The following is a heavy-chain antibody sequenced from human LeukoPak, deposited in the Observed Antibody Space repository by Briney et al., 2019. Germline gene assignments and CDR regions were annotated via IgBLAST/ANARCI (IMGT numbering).Heavy chain of an antibody. CDR2: INPNSGGT. D-gene: IGHD5-18*01. CDR3: AQGLDTAMVTIDY. CDR1: GYTFTGYY. J-gene: IGHJ4*02. V-gene: IGHV1-2*06. Sequence: ASVKVSCKASGYTFTGYYMHWVRQAPGQGLEWMGRINPNSGGTNYAQKFQGRVTMTRDTSISTAYMELSRLRSDDTAVYYCAQGLDTAMVTIDYWGQGTLVTVSP.